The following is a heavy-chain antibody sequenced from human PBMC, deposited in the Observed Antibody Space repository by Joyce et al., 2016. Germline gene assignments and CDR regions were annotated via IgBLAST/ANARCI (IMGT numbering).Heavy chain of an antibody. V-gene: IGHV3-74*01. Sequence: EVQLVESGGGLVQPGGSLRLSCEATGFAFSDPWMHWSRQGPGKGLLWVSRIKGDGSDTSYADSVKGRFTISRDNAKDTLYLQMNSLRAEDTAVYYCVRDGVGAPPFDYWGQGILVTVSS. CDR3: VRDGVGAPPFDY. D-gene: IGHD1-26*01. CDR1: GFAFSDPW. J-gene: IGHJ4*02. CDR2: IKGDGSDT.